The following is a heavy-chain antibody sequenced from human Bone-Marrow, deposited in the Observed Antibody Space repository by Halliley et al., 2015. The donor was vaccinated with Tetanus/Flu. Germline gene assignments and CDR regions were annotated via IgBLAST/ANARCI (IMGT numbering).Heavy chain of an antibody. CDR1: GGSISSDNW. CDR3: ARVVGSGNYYYYYFSGMDV. Sequence: TLSLTCGVSGGSISSDNWWGWVRQPPGKGLEWIGEIYHTGSTSYNPSLKSRVTISVDKSKNQFSLNLTSVTAADTAVYYCARVVGSGNYYYYYFSGMDVWGQGTTVTVAS. J-gene: IGHJ6*02. V-gene: IGHV4-4*02. D-gene: IGHD3-10*01. CDR2: IYHTGST.